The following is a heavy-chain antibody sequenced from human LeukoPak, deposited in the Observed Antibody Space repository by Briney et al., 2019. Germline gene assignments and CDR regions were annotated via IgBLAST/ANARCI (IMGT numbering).Heavy chain of an antibody. Sequence: SETLSLTCAVYGGSFSGYYWSWIRQPAGKGLEWIGRIYTSGSTNYNPSLKSRVTMSVDTSKNQFSLKMTSVTAADTAVYYCVREGPRFDYWGQGALVTVSS. CDR2: IYTSGST. CDR3: VREGPRFDY. V-gene: IGHV4-4*07. J-gene: IGHJ4*02. CDR1: GGSFSGYY.